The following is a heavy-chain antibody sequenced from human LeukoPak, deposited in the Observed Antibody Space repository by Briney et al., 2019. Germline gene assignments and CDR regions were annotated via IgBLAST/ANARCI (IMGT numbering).Heavy chain of an antibody. CDR2: IYYSGST. V-gene: IGHV4-31*03. Sequence: SQTLSLTCTVSGGSISSGGYYWSWIRQHPGKGLEWIGYIYYSGSTYYNPSLKSRVTISVDTSKNQFSLKLSSVTAADTAVYYCARVRYSSGWGFDYWGQGTLVTVSS. CDR3: ARVRYSSGWGFDY. CDR1: GGSISSGGYY. D-gene: IGHD6-19*01. J-gene: IGHJ4*02.